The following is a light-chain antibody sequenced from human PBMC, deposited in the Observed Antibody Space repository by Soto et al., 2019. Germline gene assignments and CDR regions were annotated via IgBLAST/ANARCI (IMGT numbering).Light chain of an antibody. CDR3: QQYNNWPPIT. CDR1: QSVSSN. CDR2: GAS. J-gene: IGKJ5*01. Sequence: EIVLTQSPATLSVSPGERATLSCRASQSVSSNLAWYQQKPGQAPRLXTYGASTRATGIPARFSGSGSGTEFTLTISSLQSEDFAVYYCQQYNNWPPITFGQGTRLEIK. V-gene: IGKV3-15*01.